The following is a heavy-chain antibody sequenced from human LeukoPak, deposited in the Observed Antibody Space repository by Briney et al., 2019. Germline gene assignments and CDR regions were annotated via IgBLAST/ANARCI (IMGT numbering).Heavy chain of an antibody. CDR3: ARGQVVAATPEYFQH. D-gene: IGHD2-15*01. CDR2: IYHSGST. Sequence: SETLSLTCAASGGSINSGGYSWSWIWQPPGKGLEWIGYIYHSGSTYYNSSLKSRVTISVDRSKNQFSLKLSSVTAADTAVYYCARGQVVAATPEYFQHWGQGTLVTVSS. V-gene: IGHV4-30-2*01. CDR1: GGSINSGGYS. J-gene: IGHJ1*01.